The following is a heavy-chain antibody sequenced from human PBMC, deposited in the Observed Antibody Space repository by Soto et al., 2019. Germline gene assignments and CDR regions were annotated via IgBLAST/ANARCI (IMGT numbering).Heavy chain of an antibody. CDR2: IIPIFGTA. J-gene: IGHJ6*02. V-gene: IGHV1-69*01. Sequence: QVQLVQSGAEVKKPGSSVKVSCKASGGTFSSYAISWVRQAPGQGREWLGGIIPIFGTANYAQKFQGRGTITADEATSTAYMELSSLRSEATAVYYCARAGEEGEGDGMDVWGQGTTVTVSS. CDR3: ARAGEEGEGDGMDV. D-gene: IGHD3-16*01. CDR1: GGTFSSYA.